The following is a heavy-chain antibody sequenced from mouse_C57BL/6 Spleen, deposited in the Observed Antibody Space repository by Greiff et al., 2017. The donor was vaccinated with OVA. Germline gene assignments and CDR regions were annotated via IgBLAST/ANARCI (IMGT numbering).Heavy chain of an antibody. Sequence: VQLKQPGAELVKPGASVKLSCKASGYTFTSYWMQWVKQRPGQGLEWIGEIDPSDSYTNYNQKFKGKATLTVDTSSSTAYMQLSSLTSEDSAVYYCARSNYFDYWGQGTTLTVSS. CDR2: IDPSDSYT. V-gene: IGHV1-50*01. CDR3: ARSNYFDY. J-gene: IGHJ2*01. CDR1: GYTFTSYW.